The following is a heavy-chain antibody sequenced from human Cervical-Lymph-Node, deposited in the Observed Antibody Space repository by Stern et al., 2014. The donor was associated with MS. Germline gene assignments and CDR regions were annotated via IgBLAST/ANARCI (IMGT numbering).Heavy chain of an antibody. CDR2: MSFVGGNK. V-gene: IGHV3-30*03. J-gene: IGHJ6*02. Sequence: VQLVESGGGVVQPGRSLTLSCAASGFSLSNSGMHWVRQAPGKGLEWVAVMSFVGGNKKYGDSVKGRFSISRDMANNTLFLQMNSLRPEDTAVYYCMGVGDAMHVGGQGTTVIVSS. CDR1: GFSLSNSG. CDR3: MGVGDAMHV.